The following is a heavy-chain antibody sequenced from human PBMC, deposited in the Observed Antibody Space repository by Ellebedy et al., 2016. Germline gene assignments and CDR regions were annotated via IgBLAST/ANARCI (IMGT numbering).Heavy chain of an antibody. CDR2: INPSGGST. D-gene: IGHD6-13*01. J-gene: IGHJ6*02. Sequence: ASVKVSCKASGYTFTSYYMHWVRQAPGQGLEWMGIINPSGGSTSYAQKLQGRVTMTRDTSTSTVYMELSSLRSEDTAVYYCATKSSSWYEGNYYYYYGMDVWGQGTTVTVSS. V-gene: IGHV1-46*04. CDR3: ATKSSSWYEGNYYYYYGMDV. CDR1: GYTFTSYY.